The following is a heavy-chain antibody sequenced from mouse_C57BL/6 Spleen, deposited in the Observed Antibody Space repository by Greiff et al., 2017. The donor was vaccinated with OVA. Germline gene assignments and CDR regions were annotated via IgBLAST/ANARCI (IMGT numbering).Heavy chain of an antibody. CDR1: GYTFTSYW. V-gene: IGHV1-55*01. J-gene: IGHJ1*03. D-gene: IGHD1-1*01. Sequence: VKLQQPGAELVKPGASVKMSCKASGYTFTSYWITWVKQRPGQGLEWIGDIYPGSGSTNYNEKFKSKATLTVDTSSSTAYMQLSSLTSEDSAVYYCARMGTTVGWYFDVWGTGTTVTVSS. CDR3: ARMGTTVGWYFDV. CDR2: IYPGSGST.